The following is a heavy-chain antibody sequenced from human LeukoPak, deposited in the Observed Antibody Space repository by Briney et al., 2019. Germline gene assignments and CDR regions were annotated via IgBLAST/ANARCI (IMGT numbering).Heavy chain of an antibody. Sequence: PGGSLRLSCAASGFTFSGYWMSWVRQAPGKGLQWVANIKQDGSEKYYVDSVKARFTISRDNTKNSLYLQMNSLRAEDTAVYYCARFWLGLDYWGQGSLVTVSS. CDR1: GFTFSGYW. J-gene: IGHJ4*02. CDR2: IKQDGSEK. D-gene: IGHD3-3*01. CDR3: ARFWLGLDY. V-gene: IGHV3-7*03.